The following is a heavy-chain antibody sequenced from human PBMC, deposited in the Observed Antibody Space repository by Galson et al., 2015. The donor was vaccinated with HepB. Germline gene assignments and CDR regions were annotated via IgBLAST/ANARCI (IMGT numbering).Heavy chain of an antibody. Sequence: SVKVSCKASGYTFTSYYMHWVRQAPGQGLEWMGIINPSGGSRTYAQKLQGRVTMTRDTSTSTVYMELSSLRSEDTAVYYCARDTLGSPGRNYYYGMDVWGQGTTVTVSS. J-gene: IGHJ6*02. CDR1: GYTFTSYY. CDR2: INPSGGSR. V-gene: IGHV1-46*04. D-gene: IGHD3-10*01. CDR3: ARDTLGSPGRNYYYGMDV.